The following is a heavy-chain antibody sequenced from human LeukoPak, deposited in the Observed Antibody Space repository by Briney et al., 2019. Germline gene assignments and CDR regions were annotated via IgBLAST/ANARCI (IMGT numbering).Heavy chain of an antibody. J-gene: IGHJ3*02. CDR1: GFSLTTNGVG. CDR3: ARTIYYYDSSGYPRAFDI. Sequence: SGPTLVKPRQTLTLTCTFSGFSLTTNGVGVGWIRKPPGQALEWLALIYWDDDKRYSPSLKSRLTITKDTSKNQVVLTMTNMDPVDTATYYCARTIYYYDSSGYPRAFDIWGQGTMVTVSS. D-gene: IGHD3-22*01. V-gene: IGHV2-5*02. CDR2: IYWDDDK.